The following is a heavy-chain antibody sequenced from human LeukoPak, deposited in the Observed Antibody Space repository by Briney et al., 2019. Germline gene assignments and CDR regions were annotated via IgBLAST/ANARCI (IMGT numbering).Heavy chain of an antibody. D-gene: IGHD6-13*01. CDR1: GYSISSGYY. Sequence: SETLSLTCAVSGYSISSGYYWGWIRQPPGKGLEWIGSIYHSGSTYYNPSLKSRVTISVDTSKNQFSLKLSSVTAADTAVYYCARDRYSSSRYGEPDYYYYYYMDVWGKGTTVTVSS. V-gene: IGHV4-38-2*02. CDR2: IYHSGST. CDR3: ARDRYSSSRYGEPDYYYYYYMDV. J-gene: IGHJ6*03.